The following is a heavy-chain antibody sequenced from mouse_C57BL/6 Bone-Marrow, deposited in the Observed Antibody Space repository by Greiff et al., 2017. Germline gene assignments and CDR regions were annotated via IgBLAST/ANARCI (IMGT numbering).Heavy chain of an antibody. J-gene: IGHJ4*01. CDR3: ARHRSMDY. Sequence: EVKLMESGGDLVKPGGSLKLSCAASGFTFSSYGMSWVRQTPDKRLEWVATISSGGSYTYYPDSVKGRFTISRDTAKNTLYLQMSILKSEDTAMYYCARHRSMDYWGQGTSVTVSS. V-gene: IGHV5-6*01. CDR2: ISSGGSYT. CDR1: GFTFSSYG.